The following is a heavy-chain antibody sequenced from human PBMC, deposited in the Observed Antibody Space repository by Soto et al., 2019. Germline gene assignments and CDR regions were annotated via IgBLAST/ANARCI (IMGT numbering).Heavy chain of an antibody. J-gene: IGHJ2*01. Sequence: QVQLVQSGAEVKKPGASVKVSCKASGYTFNSYYIHWVRQAPGQGLEWMGIFNPSGGSTNYPQKLQGRVTLTRDTSTSTVYMELSSLRSEDTAIYYCARGGYALYFDLWGRGTLVTVSS. CDR1: GYTFNSYY. CDR2: FNPSGGST. V-gene: IGHV1-46*02. CDR3: ARGGYALYFDL. D-gene: IGHD5-18*01.